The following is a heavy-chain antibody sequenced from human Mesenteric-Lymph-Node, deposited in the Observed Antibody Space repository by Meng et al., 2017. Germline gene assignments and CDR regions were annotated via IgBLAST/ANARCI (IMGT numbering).Heavy chain of an antibody. D-gene: IGHD6-13*01. Sequence: QVQLVESGGGLVKPGGSLRLSCAASGFTFSDYYMSWIRQAPGKGLEWVSYISSSDGTLNYEDAVKGRFTISRDNAKTSLYLQMNSLTAEDTAVYYCAREASSSWWDYWGQGTLVTVSS. J-gene: IGHJ4*02. V-gene: IGHV3-11*01. CDR3: AREASSSWWDY. CDR1: GFTFSDYY. CDR2: ISSSDGTL.